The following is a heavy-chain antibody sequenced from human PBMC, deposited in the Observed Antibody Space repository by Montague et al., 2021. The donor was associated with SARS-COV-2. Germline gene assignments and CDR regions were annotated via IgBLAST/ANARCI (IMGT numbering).Heavy chain of an antibody. J-gene: IGHJ6*02. CDR3: AREWDDITRPAHYGMDF. CDR2: ISYDGSNK. D-gene: IGHD3-16*01. V-gene: IGHV3-30*09. CDR1: LFTFSNYA. Sequence: SLRLSCAASLFTFSNYAMHWVRQAPGKELEWAALISYDGSNKYYADSVKGRFAISRDNSKNTLYLQMNSLRAEDTGLYYCAREWDDITRPAHYGMDFWGQGTTVTVSS.